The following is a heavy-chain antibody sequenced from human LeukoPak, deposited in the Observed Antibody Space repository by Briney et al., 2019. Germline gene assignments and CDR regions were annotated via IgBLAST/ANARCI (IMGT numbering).Heavy chain of an antibody. V-gene: IGHV4-59*01. Sequence: SETLSLTCTVSGGSFSSYYWSWIRQPPGKRLEWIGYIYYSGSTNYNPSLKSRVSMSVDTSKNQFSLNLNSVTAADTAVYYCARTEYFYDHWGQGTLVTVSS. J-gene: IGHJ4*02. CDR3: ARTEYFYDH. CDR1: GGSFSSYY. D-gene: IGHD3-10*01. CDR2: IYYSGST.